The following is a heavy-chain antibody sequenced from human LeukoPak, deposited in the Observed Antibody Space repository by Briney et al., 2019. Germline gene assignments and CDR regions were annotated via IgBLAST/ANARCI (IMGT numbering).Heavy chain of an antibody. V-gene: IGHV4-30-4*08. CDR2: IYYSGST. CDR3: AITNYYDSSGYYYGRGNYFDY. CDR1: GGSISSGDYY. D-gene: IGHD3-22*01. Sequence: SETLSLTCTVSGGSISSGDYYWSWIRQPPGKGLEWIGYIYYSGSTYYNPSLKSRVTISVDTSKNQFSLKLSSVTAADTAVYYCAITNYYDSSGYYYGRGNYFDYWGQGTLVTVSS. J-gene: IGHJ4*02.